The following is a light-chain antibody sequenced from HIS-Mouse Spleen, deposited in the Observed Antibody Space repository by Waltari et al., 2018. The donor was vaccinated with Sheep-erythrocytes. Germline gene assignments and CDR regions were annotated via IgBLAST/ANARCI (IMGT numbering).Light chain of an antibody. CDR2: WAA. CDR3: QQYYSTLT. V-gene: IGKV4-1*01. Sequence: DIVITQSPDSLAVSLGERATINCKSSESVLYSSNNKNYLAWYQQKPGQPPKLLIYWAATRESGVPDRVSGSGSLTDFTVTISMLQAEDVAVYYCQQYYSTLTFGGGTKVEIK. CDR1: ESVLYSSNNKNY. J-gene: IGKJ4*01.